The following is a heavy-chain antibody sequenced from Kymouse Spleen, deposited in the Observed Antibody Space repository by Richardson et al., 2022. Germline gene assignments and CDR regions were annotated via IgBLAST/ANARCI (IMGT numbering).Heavy chain of an antibody. D-gene: IGHD6-19*01. V-gene: IGHV4-34*01. Sequence: QVQLQQWGAGLLKPSETLSLTCAVYGGSFSGYYWSWIRQPPGKGLEWIGEINHSGSTNYNPSLKSRVTISVDTSKNQFSLKLSSVTAADTAVYYCARWAVAGTDYWGQGTLVTVSS. J-gene: IGHJ4*02. CDR3: ARWAVAGTDY. CDR1: GGSFSGYY. CDR2: INHSGST.